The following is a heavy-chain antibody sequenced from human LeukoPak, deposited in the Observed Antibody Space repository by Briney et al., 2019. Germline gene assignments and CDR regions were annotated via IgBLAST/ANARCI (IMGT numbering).Heavy chain of an antibody. CDR3: ARVTLDFWSGYHLGCMDV. V-gene: IGHV3-21*01. D-gene: IGHD3-3*01. CDR2: ISSSSSYI. J-gene: IGHJ6*02. Sequence: PGGSLRLSCASSGYTFRSYSMNWVRQAPGKGLEWVSSISSSSSYIYYADSVKGRFTISRDNAKNSLYLQMNSLRAEDTAVYYCARVTLDFWSGYHLGCMDVWGQGTTVTVSS. CDR1: GYTFRSYS.